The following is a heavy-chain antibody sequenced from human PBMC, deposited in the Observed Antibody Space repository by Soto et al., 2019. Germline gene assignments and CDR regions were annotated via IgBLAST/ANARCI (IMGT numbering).Heavy chain of an antibody. CDR3: ARSGLLWFGESNAFDI. Sequence: QLQLQESGPGLVKPSETLSLTCTVSGGSISSSSYYWGWIRQPPGKGLEWIGSIYYSGSTYYNPSLKSRVTISVDTSKNQFSLKLSSVTAADTAVYYCARSGLLWFGESNAFDIWGQGTMVTVSS. CDR2: IYYSGST. CDR1: GGSISSSSYY. J-gene: IGHJ3*02. D-gene: IGHD3-10*01. V-gene: IGHV4-39*01.